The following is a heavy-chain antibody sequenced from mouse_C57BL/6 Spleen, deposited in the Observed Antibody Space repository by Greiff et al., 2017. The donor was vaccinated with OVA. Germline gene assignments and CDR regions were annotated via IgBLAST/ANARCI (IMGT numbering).Heavy chain of an antibody. D-gene: IGHD2-1*01. Sequence: VHVKQSGPELVKPGASVKISCKASGYSFTDYNMNWVKQSNGKSLEWIGVINPNYGTTSYNQKFKGKATLTVDQSSSTAYMQLNSLTSEDSAVYYGARNDYGNSYYAMDYWGQGTSVTVSS. CDR2: INPNYGTT. CDR3: ARNDYGNSYYAMDY. V-gene: IGHV1-39*01. CDR1: GYSFTDYN. J-gene: IGHJ4*01.